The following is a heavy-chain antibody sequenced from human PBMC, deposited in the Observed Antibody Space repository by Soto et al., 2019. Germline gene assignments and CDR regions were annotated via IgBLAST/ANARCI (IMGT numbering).Heavy chain of an antibody. CDR2: MNPNSGNT. CDR3: ARAAYYDFWSGYHAYYYYGMDV. V-gene: IGHV1-8*01. D-gene: IGHD3-3*01. Sequence: ASVKVSCKASGYTFTSYDINWVRQATGQGLEGMGWMNPNSGNTGYAQKFQGRVTMTRNTSISTAYMELSSLRSEDTAVYYCARAAYYDFWSGYHAYYYYGMDVWGQGTTVTVS. J-gene: IGHJ6*02. CDR1: GYTFTSYD.